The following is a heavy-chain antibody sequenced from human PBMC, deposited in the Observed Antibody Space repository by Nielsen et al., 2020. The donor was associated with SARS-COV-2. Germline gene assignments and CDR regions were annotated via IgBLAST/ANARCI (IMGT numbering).Heavy chain of an antibody. CDR1: GFALSAYG. D-gene: IGHD5/OR15-5a*01. J-gene: IGHJ6*03. V-gene: IGHV3-48*02. CDR2: IRMSDGAT. Sequence: GESLKISCTASGFALSAYGMDWVRQVPGRGLEWLAHIRMSDGATQYADSVRGRFTISRDNAKNSLYLQMNSLRDEDTAVYFCAKELEVCCHYMDVWGKGTTVTASS. CDR3: AKELEVCCHYMDV.